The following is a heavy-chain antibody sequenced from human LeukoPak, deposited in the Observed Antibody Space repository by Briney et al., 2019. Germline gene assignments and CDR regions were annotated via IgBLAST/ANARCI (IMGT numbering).Heavy chain of an antibody. J-gene: IGHJ4*02. D-gene: IGHD3-22*01. V-gene: IGHV3-7*01. CDR1: GFTFSDYN. Sequence: GGSLRLSCAASGFTFSDYNMRWVRQAPGKGLEWVANIKEDGSEKYYVDSVKGRFTISRDNAKNSLYLQMSSLRAEDTAVYYCARSSVYSFDYWGQGTLVTVSS. CDR3: ARSSVYSFDY. CDR2: IKEDGSEK.